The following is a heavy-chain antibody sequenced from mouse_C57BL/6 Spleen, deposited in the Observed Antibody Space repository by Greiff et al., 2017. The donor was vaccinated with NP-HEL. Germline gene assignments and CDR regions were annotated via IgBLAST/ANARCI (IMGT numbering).Heavy chain of an antibody. V-gene: IGHV1-53*01. Sequence: QVQLQQPGTELVKPGASVKLSCKASGYTFTSYWMHWVKQRPGQGLEWIGNIYPSNGGTNHNEKFKSKATLTVDKSSSTAYMQLSSLTSEDSAVYYCAREGVFITTVVANFDYWGQGTTLTVSS. CDR3: AREGVFITTVVANFDY. D-gene: IGHD1-1*01. CDR1: GYTFTSYW. J-gene: IGHJ2*01. CDR2: IYPSNGGT.